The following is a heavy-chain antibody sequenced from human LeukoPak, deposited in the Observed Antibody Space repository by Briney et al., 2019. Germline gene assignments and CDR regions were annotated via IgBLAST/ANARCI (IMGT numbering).Heavy chain of an antibody. J-gene: IGHJ5*02. CDR3: ARVGVDTPRNNWFDP. CDR2: ISSTSSYT. D-gene: IGHD2-2*02. CDR1: GITFSDYY. Sequence: GGSLRLSCAASGITFSDYYMSWIRQAPGKGLEWVSYISSTSSYTSYADSVKGRFTISRDNAKNSLYLQTNSLRPEDTALYYCARVGVDTPRNNWFDPWGQGTLVTVSS. V-gene: IGHV3-11*06.